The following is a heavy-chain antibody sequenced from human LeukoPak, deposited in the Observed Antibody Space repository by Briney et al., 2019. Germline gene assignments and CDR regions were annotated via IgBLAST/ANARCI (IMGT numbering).Heavy chain of an antibody. D-gene: IGHD3-3*01. CDR3: ARDRPITIFGVVSLYGMDV. CDR2: IYYSGST. Sequence: SETLSLTCTVSGGSISSYYWSWIRQPPGKGLEWIGYIYYSGSTNYNPSLQSRVTISVDTSKNQFSLKLSSVTAADTAVYYCARDRPITIFGVVSLYGMDVWGQGTTVTVSS. CDR1: GGSISSYY. J-gene: IGHJ6*02. V-gene: IGHV4-59*01.